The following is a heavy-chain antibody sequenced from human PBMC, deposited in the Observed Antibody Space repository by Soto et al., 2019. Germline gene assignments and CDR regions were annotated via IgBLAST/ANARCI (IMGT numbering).Heavy chain of an antibody. Sequence: EVQVVESGGGLVQPGGSLRLSCVASGFTFSNYWMTWVRQAPGKGPERVANIKQDGSAKYYVDSVKGRFTISRDNAKNSLSLQMNSLRVEDTAVYYCARVANRYFDLWGRGTLVTVSS. CDR3: ARVANRYFDL. CDR1: GFTFSNYW. V-gene: IGHV3-7*01. CDR2: IKQDGSAK. J-gene: IGHJ2*01.